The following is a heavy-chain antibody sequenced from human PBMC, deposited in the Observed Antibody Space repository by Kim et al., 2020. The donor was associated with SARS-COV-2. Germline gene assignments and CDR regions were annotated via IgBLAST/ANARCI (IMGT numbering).Heavy chain of an antibody. D-gene: IGHD1-26*01. Sequence: GESLKISCKGSGYSFTSYWIGWVRQMPGKGLDWMGIIYPGDSDTRYSPSFQGQVTILADKSTSTAYLQWSSLKASDTAMYYCARHKLGGSYYYYYYGMDVWGEGTTVTVSS. V-gene: IGHV5-51*01. CDR3: ARHKLGGSYYYYYYGMDV. CDR1: GYSFTSYW. CDR2: IYPGDSDT. J-gene: IGHJ6*04.